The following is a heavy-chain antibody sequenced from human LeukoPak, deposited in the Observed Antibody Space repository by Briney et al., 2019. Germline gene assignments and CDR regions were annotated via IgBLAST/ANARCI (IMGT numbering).Heavy chain of an antibody. CDR3: ARDPSRYLDLNWFDP. D-gene: IGHD3-9*01. Sequence: SETLSLTCSVSGYSISSGYYWGWIRQPPGKGLKWIGSIYHSGSTHYNPSLKSRVTISVDTSKNQLSLNLSSVTAADMAVYYCARDPSRYLDLNWFDPWGQGTLVTVSS. J-gene: IGHJ5*02. CDR2: IYHSGST. CDR1: GYSISSGYY. V-gene: IGHV4-38-2*02.